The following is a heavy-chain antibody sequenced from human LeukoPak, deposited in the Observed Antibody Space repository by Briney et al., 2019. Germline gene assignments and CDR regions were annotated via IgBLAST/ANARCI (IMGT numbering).Heavy chain of an antibody. CDR3: ARLLGQREAGYYFDY. D-gene: IGHD6-13*01. V-gene: IGHV4-61*02. J-gene: IGHJ4*02. Sequence: SETLSLICTVSGGSISSGSYYWSWIRQPAGKGLEWIGRIYTSGSTNYNPSLKSRVTISIDTSKNQFSLRLSSVAAADTAVYYCARLLGQREAGYYFDYWAQGTLVTVSS. CDR2: IYTSGST. CDR1: GGSISSGSYY.